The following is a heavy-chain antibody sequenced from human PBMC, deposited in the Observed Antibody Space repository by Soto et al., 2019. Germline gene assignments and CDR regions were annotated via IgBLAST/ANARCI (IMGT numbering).Heavy chain of an antibody. D-gene: IGHD5-18*01. V-gene: IGHV3-23*01. CDR2: ISGSGDST. CDR1: GFTFDSFT. J-gene: IGHJ6*04. Sequence: EVQLLESGGGLVQPGGSLRLSCAASGFTFDSFTISWVRQAPGKGLEWVSRISGSGDSTDYADSVKGRFTISRDNSKNTVYLQMNSLRAEDTAVYYCAKAGGNSYGYQYTDVWGKGTTVTVSS. CDR3: AKAGGNSYGYQYTDV.